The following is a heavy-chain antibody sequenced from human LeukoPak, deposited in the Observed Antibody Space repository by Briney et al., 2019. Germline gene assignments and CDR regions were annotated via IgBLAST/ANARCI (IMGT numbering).Heavy chain of an antibody. CDR1: AFTFSTYS. J-gene: IGHJ3*02. CDR3: ARSEFEAFDM. Sequence: PGGSLRLSCAASAFTFSTYSMNWVRQAPGKGLEWVSSINSNSNYMSYADSVKGRFTISRDNAKNSLYLQMTSLRAEDTAVYYCARSEFEAFDMWGQGTMVTVSS. V-gene: IGHV3-21*01. D-gene: IGHD3-10*01. CDR2: INSNSNYM.